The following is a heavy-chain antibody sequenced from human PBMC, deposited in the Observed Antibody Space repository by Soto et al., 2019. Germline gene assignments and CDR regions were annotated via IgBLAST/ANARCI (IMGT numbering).Heavy chain of an antibody. CDR2: INHSGST. V-gene: IGHV4-34*01. CDR3: AAAVARGWLAP. Sequence: SETLSLTCAIYGGSFSGYYWSWIRQPPGKGLEWIGEINHSGSTNYNPSLKSRVAMSVDTSKNQFSLKLSSVTAADMAVYYCAAAVARGWLAPWGQGTLVTVSS. J-gene: IGHJ5*02. CDR1: GGSFSGYY. D-gene: IGHD6-19*01.